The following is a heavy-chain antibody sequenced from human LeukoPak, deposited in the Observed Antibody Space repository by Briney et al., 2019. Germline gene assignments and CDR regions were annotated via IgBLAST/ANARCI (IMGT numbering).Heavy chain of an antibody. D-gene: IGHD3-16*01. CDR2: ISYDGSNK. Sequence: PGGSLRLSCAASGFIFSNYWMSWVRQAPGKGLEWVAVISYDGSNKYCADSVKGRFTISRDNSKNTLYLQMNSLRAEDTAVYYCAKVLGTPGVFGIYYYYYGMDVWGQGTTVTVSS. CDR1: GFIFSNYW. J-gene: IGHJ6*02. CDR3: AKVLGTPGVFGIYYYYYGMDV. V-gene: IGHV3-30*18.